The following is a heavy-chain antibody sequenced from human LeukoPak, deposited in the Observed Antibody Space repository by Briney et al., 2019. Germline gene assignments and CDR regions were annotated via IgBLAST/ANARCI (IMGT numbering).Heavy chain of an antibody. J-gene: IGHJ6*03. D-gene: IGHD1-1*01. CDR1: GGSISSGGYS. V-gene: IGHV4-30-2*01. CDR2: IYHSGST. CDR3: ASGNDLGDYYYYMDV. Sequence: SETLSLTCAVSGGSISSGGYSWSWIRQPPGKGLEWIGYIYHSGSTYYNPSLKSRVTISVDRSKNQFSLKLSSVTPEDTAVYYCASGNDLGDYYYYMDVWGKGTTVTVSS.